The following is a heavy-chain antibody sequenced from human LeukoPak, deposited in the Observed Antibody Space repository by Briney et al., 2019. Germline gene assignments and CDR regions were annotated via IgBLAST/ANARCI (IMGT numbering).Heavy chain of an antibody. CDR2: VSGSGNSA. D-gene: IGHD4-17*01. CDR1: GFTFRSYA. Sequence: PGGSLRLSCAASGFTFRSYAMSWVRQAPGKGLEWISTVSGSGNSAYYTNSLRGRFTISRDNSKNTLYLRMVSLGAGDTAVYYCANEIRPNDYWGQGTQVTVSS. V-gene: IGHV3-23*01. J-gene: IGHJ4*02. CDR3: ANEIRPNDY.